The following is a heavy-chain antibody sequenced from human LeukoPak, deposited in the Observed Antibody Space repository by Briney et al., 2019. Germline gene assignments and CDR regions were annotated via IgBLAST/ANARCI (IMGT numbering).Heavy chain of an antibody. CDR2: ISRSGGST. Sequence: GGSLRLSCAASGFTFKNYAMNWVRQAPGRGLEWVSGISRSGGSTYYADSVKGWFTISRDNSKNTLFLQMNSLRADDTAVYYCARGGGGMDFWGQGTLVTVSS. J-gene: IGHJ4*02. CDR3: ARGGGGMDF. V-gene: IGHV3-23*01. CDR1: GFTFKNYA.